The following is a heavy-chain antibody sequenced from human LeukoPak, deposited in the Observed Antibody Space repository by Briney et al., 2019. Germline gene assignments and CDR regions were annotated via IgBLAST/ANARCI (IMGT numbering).Heavy chain of an antibody. Sequence: ASVKVSCKASGYTFTSYGISWVRQAPGQGLEWMGWISAYNGNTNYAQKLQGRVTMTTDTSISTAYMELSRLRSDDTALYYCARGPSDILTGFPCDYWGQGTLVTVSS. J-gene: IGHJ4*01. CDR3: ARGPSDILTGFPCDY. V-gene: IGHV1-18*01. CDR1: GYTFTSYG. CDR2: ISAYNGNT. D-gene: IGHD3-9*01.